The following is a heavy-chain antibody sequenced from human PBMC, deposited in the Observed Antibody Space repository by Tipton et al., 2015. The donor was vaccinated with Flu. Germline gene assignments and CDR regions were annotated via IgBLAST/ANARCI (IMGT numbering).Heavy chain of an antibody. D-gene: IGHD3-10*02. CDR1: GGSFRGYY. CDR2: INHSGTT. Sequence: TLSLTCAVNGGSFRGYYWNWIRQPPGKGLEWIGEINHSGTTNYNPSLKSRVTILGDTSKNQFSLMLRSVTAADTAVYYCARLSYYDVDLKNFYFDYWGQGALVTVSS. V-gene: IGHV4-34*01. J-gene: IGHJ4*02. CDR3: ARLSYYDVDLKNFYFDY.